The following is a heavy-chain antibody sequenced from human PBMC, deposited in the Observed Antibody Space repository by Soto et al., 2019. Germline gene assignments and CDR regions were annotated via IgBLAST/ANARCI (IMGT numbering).Heavy chain of an antibody. CDR1: GGSISSYY. D-gene: IGHD1-1*01. CDR3: AREVQYWFDP. V-gene: IGHV4-59*01. J-gene: IGHJ5*02. CDR2: IYHSGTT. Sequence: SETLSLTCTVSGGSISSYYWSWIRQPPGKGLEWIGYIYHSGTTSYNPSLKSRVTIAIDTSKNQFSLRLNSVTAADTAVYYCAREVQYWFDPWGQGTLVTVSS.